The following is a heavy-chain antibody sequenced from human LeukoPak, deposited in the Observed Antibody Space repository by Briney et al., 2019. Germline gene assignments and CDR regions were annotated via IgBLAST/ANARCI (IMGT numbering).Heavy chain of an antibody. CDR2: INHSGST. Sequence: KPSETLSLTCAVYGGSFSGYYWSWIRQPPGKGLEWIGEINHSGSTNYNPSLKSRVTISVDPSKNQFSLKLSSVTAADTAVYYCARLAQNRGRYFGLWGRGTLVTVSS. D-gene: IGHD2/OR15-2a*01. CDR1: GGSFSGYY. V-gene: IGHV4-34*01. J-gene: IGHJ2*01. CDR3: ARLAQNRGRYFGL.